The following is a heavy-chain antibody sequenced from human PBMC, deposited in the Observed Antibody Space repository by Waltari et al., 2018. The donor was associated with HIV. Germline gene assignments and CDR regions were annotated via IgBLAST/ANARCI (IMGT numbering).Heavy chain of an antibody. D-gene: IGHD2-8*01. CDR3: ARGDIILMVYTIDY. J-gene: IGHJ4*02. V-gene: IGHV3-33*01. CDR2: IWFDGNHK. Sequence: QVQLVESGGGVVQPGRSLGLSCAASGFLFSSYGMHWVRQAPGKGLEWVAVIWFDGNHKYYSDSVKGRFTISRDNSKDTVDLQMNSLRTEDTGVYYCARGDIILMVYTIDYWGQGTLVSVSS. CDR1: GFLFSSYG.